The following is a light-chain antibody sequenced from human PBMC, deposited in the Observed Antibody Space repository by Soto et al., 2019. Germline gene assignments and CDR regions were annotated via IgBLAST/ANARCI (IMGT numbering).Light chain of an antibody. J-gene: IGLJ1*01. CDR3: CSYTTSNTRQIV. V-gene: IGLV2-14*03. CDR1: SSDVGGYNY. CDR2: DVS. Sequence: QSALTQHASVSGSPGQSITISCTVTSSDVGGYNYVSWYQHHPGKAHKLMIYDVSNRPSGVSNRFSGSKSGNPASLTISGLQPEDEADYYCCSYTTSNTRQIVFGTGTKVTVL.